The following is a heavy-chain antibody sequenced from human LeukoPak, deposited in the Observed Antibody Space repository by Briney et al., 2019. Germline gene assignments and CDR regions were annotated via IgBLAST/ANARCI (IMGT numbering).Heavy chain of an antibody. CDR2: ISGRSSHV. J-gene: IGHJ4*02. Sequence: GGSLRLSCSASGFSFSDYDMNWFRQAPGKGLECISSISGRSSHVYYGDSVKGRFSISRDNAMNSVFLQMNSLGVDDTAVYYCGRAFPPLRTASAGDLWGQGTLVTVSS. D-gene: IGHD3-16*01. V-gene: IGHV3-21*01. CDR3: GRAFPPLRTASAGDL. CDR1: GFSFSDYD.